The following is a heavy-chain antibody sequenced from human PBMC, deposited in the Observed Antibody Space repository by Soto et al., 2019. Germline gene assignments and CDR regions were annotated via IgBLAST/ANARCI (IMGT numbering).Heavy chain of an antibody. D-gene: IGHD3-10*01. Sequence: GASVKVSCKASGYTFTSYYMHWVRQAPGQGLEWMGIINPSGGSTSYARKFQGRVTMTRDTSTSTVYMELSSLRSEDTAVYYCVILEGVYGSSGDYYGMDVWSQGTTVTVSS. CDR2: INPSGGST. CDR3: VILEGVYGSSGDYYGMDV. V-gene: IGHV1-46*01. CDR1: GYTFTSYY. J-gene: IGHJ6*02.